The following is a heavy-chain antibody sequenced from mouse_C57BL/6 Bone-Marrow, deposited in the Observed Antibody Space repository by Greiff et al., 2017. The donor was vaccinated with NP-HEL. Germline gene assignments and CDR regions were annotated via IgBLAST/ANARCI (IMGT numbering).Heavy chain of an antibody. D-gene: IGHD1-1*01. J-gene: IGHJ1*03. V-gene: IGHV1-81*01. Sequence: QVQLKESGAELARPGASVKLSCKASGYTFTSYGISWVKQRPGQGLEWIGEIYPRSGNTYYNEKFKGKATLTADKSSSTAYMELRSLTSEDSAVYFCARYGSSYVGYFDVWGTGTTVTVSS. CDR1: GYTFTSYG. CDR3: ARYGSSYVGYFDV. CDR2: IYPRSGNT.